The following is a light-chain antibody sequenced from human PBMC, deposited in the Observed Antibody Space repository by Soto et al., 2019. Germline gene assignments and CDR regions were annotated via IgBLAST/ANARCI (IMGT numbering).Light chain of an antibody. V-gene: IGKV3-20*01. CDR3: QQDGDSLLS. Sequence: EIVLTQSPGTLSLSPGERATLSCRASQSVTNSYLAWYQRKPGQAPRLLIHGASSRATGIPDRFSGSGSGTDFSLTISSLEPEDFAVYSCQQDGDSLLSFGGGTVVEMK. CDR2: GAS. CDR1: QSVTNSY. J-gene: IGKJ4*01.